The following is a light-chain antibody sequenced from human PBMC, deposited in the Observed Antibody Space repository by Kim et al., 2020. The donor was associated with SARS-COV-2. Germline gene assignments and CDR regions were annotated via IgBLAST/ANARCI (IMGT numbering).Light chain of an antibody. V-gene: IGLV3-27*01. CDR3: YSAADNNGV. Sequence: SYELTQPSSVSVSPGQTARITCSGDVLAKKYARWFQQKPGQAPVLVIYKDSERPSGIPERVSGSSSGTTVTLTISGAQVEDEADYYCYSAADNNGVFGGGTKL. J-gene: IGLJ3*02. CDR1: VLAKKY. CDR2: KDS.